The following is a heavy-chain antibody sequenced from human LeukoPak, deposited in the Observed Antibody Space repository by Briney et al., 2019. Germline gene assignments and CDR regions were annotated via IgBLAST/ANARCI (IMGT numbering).Heavy chain of an antibody. Sequence: SETLSLTCTVSGGSISSYYWSWIRQPPGKGLEWIGYIYYSESTNYNPSLKSRVTISVDTSKNQFSLKLSSVTAADTAVYYCAREGESMVYDYWGQGTLVSVSS. CDR2: IYYSEST. V-gene: IGHV4-59*01. D-gene: IGHD3-10*01. CDR1: GGSISSYY. CDR3: AREGESMVYDY. J-gene: IGHJ4*02.